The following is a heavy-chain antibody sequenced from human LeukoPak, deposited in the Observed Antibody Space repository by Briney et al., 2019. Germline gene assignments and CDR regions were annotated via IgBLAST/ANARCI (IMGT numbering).Heavy chain of an antibody. CDR1: EFEPTYFW. CDR3: ATFVGTVSGTYTVPGGLLV. Sequence: PGGSLRLSCVALEFEPTYFWMTWVRRAPGKGLEWVANINPDGSESFYLDSVRGRFTISRDNAKKSLYLQMNSLRAEDTAVYFFATFVGTVSGTYTVPGGLLVWGKGTTVSVSS. J-gene: IGHJ6*04. CDR2: INPDGSES. D-gene: IGHD6-19*01. V-gene: IGHV3-7*01.